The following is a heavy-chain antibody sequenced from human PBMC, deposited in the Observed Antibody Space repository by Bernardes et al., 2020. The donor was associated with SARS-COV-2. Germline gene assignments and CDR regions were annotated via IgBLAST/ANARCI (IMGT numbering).Heavy chain of an antibody. D-gene: IGHD6-13*01. Sequence: SETLSLTCTVSGGSISSGSYYWSWIRQPAGKGLEWIGRIYTSGSTNYNPSLKSRVTISVDTSKNQFSLKLSSVTAADTAVYYCARDEYSSSLYGMDVWGQGTLVAVSS. CDR2: IYTSGST. V-gene: IGHV4-61*02. CDR3: ARDEYSSSLYGMDV. CDR1: GGSISSGSYY. J-gene: IGHJ6*02.